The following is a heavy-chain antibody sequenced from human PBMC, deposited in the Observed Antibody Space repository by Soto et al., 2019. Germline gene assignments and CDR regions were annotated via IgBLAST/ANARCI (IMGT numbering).Heavy chain of an antibody. J-gene: IGHJ4*02. V-gene: IGHV1-46*01. CDR1: GYTFTSYC. Sequence: ASVKVSCKASGYTFTSYCMHWVRQAPGQGLEWMGIINPSGGSTSYAQKFQGRVTMTRDTSTSTVYMELSSLRSEDTAVYYCARAVVTAIHFDYWGQGTLVTVSS. CDR3: ARAVVTAIHFDY. CDR2: INPSGGST. D-gene: IGHD2-21*02.